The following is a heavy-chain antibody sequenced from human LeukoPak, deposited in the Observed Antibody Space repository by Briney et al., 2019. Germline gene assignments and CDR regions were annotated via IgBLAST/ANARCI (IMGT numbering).Heavy chain of an antibody. Sequence: SETLSLTCTVSGGSISSSSYYWGWIRQPPGKGLEWIGSIYYSGSTYYNPSLKSRVTISVDTSKNQFSLKLSSVTAADTAAYYCASKYYDILTGYAYFDYWGQGTLVTVSS. CDR3: ASKYYDILTGYAYFDY. D-gene: IGHD3-9*01. CDR2: IYYSGST. CDR1: GGSISSSSYY. V-gene: IGHV4-39*01. J-gene: IGHJ4*02.